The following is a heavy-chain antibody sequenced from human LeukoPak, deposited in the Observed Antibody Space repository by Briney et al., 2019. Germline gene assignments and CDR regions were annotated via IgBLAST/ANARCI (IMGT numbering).Heavy chain of an antibody. CDR3: ARSQNYYGSGDY. Sequence: SETLSLTCNVSGGSINNHHWSWIRQPPGKRLEWIAYVAYTGSAVYNPSLKSRVTISVDTSKNQFSVKLSSVTTADTAVYYCARSQNYYGSGDYWSQGTLVTVSS. V-gene: IGHV4-59*11. D-gene: IGHD3-10*01. CDR2: VAYTGSA. CDR1: GGSINNHH. J-gene: IGHJ4*02.